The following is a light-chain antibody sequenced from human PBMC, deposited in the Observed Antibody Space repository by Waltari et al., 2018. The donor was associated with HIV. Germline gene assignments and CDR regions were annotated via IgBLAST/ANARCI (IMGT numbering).Light chain of an antibody. CDR1: QSVSSY. J-gene: IGKJ4*01. CDR3: QQRSNWPPA. V-gene: IGKV3-11*01. CDR2: DAS. Sequence: EIVLTQSPATLSLSPGERATLSCRASQSVSSYFAWYQQKPGQAPRLLIYDASKRATGSPARFSGSGSGTDFTLTINSLEPEDLAVYYCQQRSNWPPAFGGGTKVEIK.